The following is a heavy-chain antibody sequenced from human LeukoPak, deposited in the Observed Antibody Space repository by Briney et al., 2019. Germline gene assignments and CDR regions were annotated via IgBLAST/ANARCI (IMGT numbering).Heavy chain of an antibody. CDR1: GGSISSGDCY. D-gene: IGHD2-8*02. CDR3: ARSSLTGWFDP. V-gene: IGHV4-30-4*01. CDR2: IYYSGST. Sequence: PSETLSLTCTVSGGSISSGDCYWRWIRQPPGKGLEWIGYIYYSGSTYYNPSLKSRVTISVDTSKNQFSLKPSSVTAADTAVYYCARSSLTGWFDPWGQGTLVTVSS. J-gene: IGHJ5*02.